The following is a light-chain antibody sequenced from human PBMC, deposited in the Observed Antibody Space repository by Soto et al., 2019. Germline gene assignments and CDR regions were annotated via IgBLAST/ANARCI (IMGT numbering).Light chain of an antibody. Sequence: EIVMTQSPVSLSVSPGERATLSCRASQTIASNVARYQQKPGQAPRLLIHGASTRATGVPARFSGSGSGTEFTLTISSLQSEDFAVYYCQQYHNWPPQYTFGQGTKLQMK. J-gene: IGKJ2*01. CDR1: QTIASN. V-gene: IGKV3-15*01. CDR2: GAS. CDR3: QQYHNWPPQYT.